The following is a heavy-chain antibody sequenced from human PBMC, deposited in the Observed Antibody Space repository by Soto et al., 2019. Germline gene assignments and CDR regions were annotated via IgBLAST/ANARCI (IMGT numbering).Heavy chain of an antibody. J-gene: IGHJ4*02. CDR1: EFSFSSYA. D-gene: IGHD3-9*01. CDR2: ISFNGNSL. CDR3: ARTFDTITYYFDY. V-gene: IGHV3-30-3*01. Sequence: GGSLRLSCTASEFSFSSYAMHWIRQSPGKGLEWVAVISFNGNSLHYADSVKDRFTISRDNSKSTLYLQMNNMRTEDTAVYYCARTFDTITYYFDYWGQGTLVTVSS.